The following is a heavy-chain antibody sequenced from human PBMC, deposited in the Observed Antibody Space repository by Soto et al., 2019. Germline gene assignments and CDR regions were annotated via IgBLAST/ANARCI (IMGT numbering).Heavy chain of an antibody. J-gene: IGHJ4*02. CDR3: AKMYCTSTSCSFFDY. D-gene: IGHD2-2*01. CDR1: GFTFSSYA. V-gene: IGHV3-23*01. CDR2: ISSSGTNT. Sequence: EVQLLVSGGGLVQPGGSLRLSCAASGFTFSSYAMSWVRQAPGKGLEWVSTISSSGTNTYYADSVRGLFTISRDNSKNTLYVQMNSLSAEDTAVYYCAKMYCTSTSCSFFDYWGQGTLVTVSS.